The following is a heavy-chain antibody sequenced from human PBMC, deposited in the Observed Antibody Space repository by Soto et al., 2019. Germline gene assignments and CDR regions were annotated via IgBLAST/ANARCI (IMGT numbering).Heavy chain of an antibody. CDR3: ARQGFGAIHGLVEV. D-gene: IGHD3-10*01. Sequence: QVPLQESGPGLVKPSETLSLSCTVSCGSISNYYWSWFRQTPGKGLEWIGYVHDSWGSNYNPSIKIRVAISLETSKSQFSLKLKSVTATDTAVYYCARQGFGAIHGLVEVWGQGNTVTVSS. CDR1: CGSISNYY. J-gene: IGHJ6*02. CDR2: VHDSWGS. V-gene: IGHV4-59*08.